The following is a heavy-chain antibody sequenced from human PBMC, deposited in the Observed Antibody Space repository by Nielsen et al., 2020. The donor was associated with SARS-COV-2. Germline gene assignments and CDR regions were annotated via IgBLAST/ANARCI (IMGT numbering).Heavy chain of an antibody. CDR3: ARLRDDGYYIDTGPYDY. CDR1: GFNFNSYW. CDR2: INNDGSRT. J-gene: IGHJ4*02. Sequence: GSLRLSCAASGFNFNSYWMHWVRRGPGRGLVWVSRINNDGSRTSYADSVKGRFTISRDNAKNTVYLQMNSLRAEDTAVYYCARLRDDGYYIDTGPYDYWGQGTPVNVSS. V-gene: IGHV3-74*01. D-gene: IGHD1-26*01.